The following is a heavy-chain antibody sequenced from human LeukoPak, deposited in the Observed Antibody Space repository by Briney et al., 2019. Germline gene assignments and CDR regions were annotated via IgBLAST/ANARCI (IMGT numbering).Heavy chain of an antibody. D-gene: IGHD1-1*01. Sequence: SQTLSLTFAISGDSVSSKSAAWNWLRQSPSRGLEWLGRTYYRSKWYHEYAVSVKSRITINPDTSKNQFSLQLNSVTPEDTAIYYCAILRTASSFDFWGQGTLVTVSS. J-gene: IGHJ4*02. CDR2: TYYRSKWYH. CDR1: GDSVSSKSAA. CDR3: AILRTASSFDF. V-gene: IGHV6-1*01.